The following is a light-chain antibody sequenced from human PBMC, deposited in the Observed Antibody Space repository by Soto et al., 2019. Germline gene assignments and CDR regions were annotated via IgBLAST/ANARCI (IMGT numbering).Light chain of an antibody. CDR3: QIWESTTHV. V-gene: IGLV4-60*02. CDR2: LEGSGSY. CDR1: SGHSSYI. J-gene: IGLJ1*01. Sequence: QLVLTQSSSASASLGSSVKLTCTLSSGHSSYIIAWHHQQPGKAPRYLMKLEGSGSYNKGSGVPDRFLGSSSGADRYLTISTLQFEDEADYYCQIWESTTHVFGTGTKVTVL.